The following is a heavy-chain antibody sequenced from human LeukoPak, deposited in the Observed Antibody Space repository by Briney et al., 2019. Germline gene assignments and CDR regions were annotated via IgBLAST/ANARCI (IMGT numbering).Heavy chain of an antibody. J-gene: IGHJ4*02. CDR1: GFTFDDYA. CDR2: ISGDGATT. CDR3: ARGLGWFGDDSDY. V-gene: IGHV3-43*02. Sequence: PGGSLRLSCAVSGFTFDDYAMHWVRQAPGKGLEWVSLISGDGATTYYADSVKGRFTISRDNSKNTLYLQMNSLRAEDTAVYYCARGLGWFGDDSDYWGQGTLVTVSS. D-gene: IGHD3-10*01.